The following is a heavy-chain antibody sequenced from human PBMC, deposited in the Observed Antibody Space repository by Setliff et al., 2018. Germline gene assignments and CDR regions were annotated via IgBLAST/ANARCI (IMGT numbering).Heavy chain of an antibody. V-gene: IGHV4-61*02. CDR3: AGATGVTYTWYFEH. CDR2: LHTSGST. Sequence: SETLSLTCAVSGGSISSGSYYWSWIRQPAGKGLEWVGRLHTSGSTNYNPSLKSRLTMSVDTSKNQFSLKLSSVTAADTAVYFCAGATGVTYTWYFEHWGQGSLVTDSS. J-gene: IGHJ1*01. D-gene: IGHD2-21*02. CDR1: GGSISSGSYY.